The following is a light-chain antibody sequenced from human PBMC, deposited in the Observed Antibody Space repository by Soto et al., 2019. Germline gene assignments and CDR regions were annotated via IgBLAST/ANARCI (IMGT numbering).Light chain of an antibody. J-gene: IGLJ2*01. CDR1: SSDVGSYNL. CDR2: EVS. CDR3: CSYAGSSTPYVV. Sequence: QSALTQPASVSGSPGQSITISCTGTSSDVGSYNLVSWYQQHPAKAPKLMIYEVSKRPSGVSNRFSGSKSGNTASLTISGLQAEDEADYYCCSYAGSSTPYVVFGGGTKLTVL. V-gene: IGLV2-23*02.